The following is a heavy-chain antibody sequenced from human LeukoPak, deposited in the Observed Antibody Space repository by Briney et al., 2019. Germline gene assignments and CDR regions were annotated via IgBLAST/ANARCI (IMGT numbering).Heavy chain of an antibody. CDR2: IYYSGST. V-gene: IGHV4-61*01. CDR3: ARDGGYSYGYDY. D-gene: IGHD5-18*01. Sequence: PSETLSLTCTVSGGSVSSGSYYWSWIRQPPGKGLEWIGYIYYSGSTNYNPSLKSRVTISVDTSKNQFSLKLSSVTAADTAVYYCARDGGYSYGYDYWGQGTLVTVSS. CDR1: GGSVSSGSYY. J-gene: IGHJ4*02.